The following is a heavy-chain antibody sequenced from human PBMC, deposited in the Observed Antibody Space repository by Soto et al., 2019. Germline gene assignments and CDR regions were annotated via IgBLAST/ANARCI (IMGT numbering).Heavy chain of an antibody. V-gene: IGHV3-11*06. D-gene: IGHD3-22*01. CDR2: ISDSGDYT. J-gene: IGHJ4*02. CDR3: AREQVVKSMGYFDD. CDR1: GFTFTDYY. Sequence: GGSLRLSCAASGFTFTDYYISWIRQAPGKGLEWLSYISDSGDYTYYANSVKGRFTISRDNANNLLYLQMNNLRVDDTAVYFCAREQVVKSMGYFDDGGQGT.